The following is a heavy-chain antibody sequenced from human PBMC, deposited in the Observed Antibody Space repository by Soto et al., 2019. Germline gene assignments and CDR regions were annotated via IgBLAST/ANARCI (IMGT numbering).Heavy chain of an antibody. D-gene: IGHD3-16*02. V-gene: IGHV4-31*03. CDR1: GGSISSGGYY. Sequence: SETLSLTCTVSGGSISSGGYYWSWIRQHPGKGLEWIGYIYYSGSTYYNTSLKSRVTISVDTSKNQFSLKLSSVTAADTAVYYCARVGSYHYFDYWGQGTLVTVSS. CDR2: IYYSGST. CDR3: ARVGSYHYFDY. J-gene: IGHJ4*02.